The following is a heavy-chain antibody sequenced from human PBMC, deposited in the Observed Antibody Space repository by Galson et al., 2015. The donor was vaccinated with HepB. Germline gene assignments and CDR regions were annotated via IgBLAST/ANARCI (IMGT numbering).Heavy chain of an antibody. V-gene: IGHV3-30-3*01. Sequence: SLRLSCAASGFTFGDYAMSWFRQAPGKGLEWVAVISYDGSNKYYADSVKGRFTISRDNSKNTLYLQMNSLRAEDTAVYYCASTYEQYYYDSSGYYRDYWGQGTLVTVSS. CDR1: GFTFGDYA. D-gene: IGHD3-22*01. CDR3: ASTYEQYYYDSSGYYRDY. J-gene: IGHJ4*02. CDR2: ISYDGSNK.